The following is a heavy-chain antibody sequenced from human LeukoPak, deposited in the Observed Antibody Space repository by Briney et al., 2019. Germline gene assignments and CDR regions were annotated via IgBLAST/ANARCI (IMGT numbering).Heavy chain of an antibody. Sequence: QAGGSLRLSCAASGFIFSSYSMNWVRQAPGKGLEWVSYISTTGSTIYYADSVKGRFTISRDNAKNSLYLQMNSLRDEDTAVYYCARDRSSSGYYPFDYWGQGTLVTVSS. CDR1: GFIFSSYS. CDR3: ARDRSSSGYYPFDY. V-gene: IGHV3-48*02. D-gene: IGHD3-22*01. J-gene: IGHJ4*02. CDR2: ISTTGSTI.